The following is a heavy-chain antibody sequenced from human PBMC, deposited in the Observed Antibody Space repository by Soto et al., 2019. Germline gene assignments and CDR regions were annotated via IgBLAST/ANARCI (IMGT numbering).Heavy chain of an antibody. V-gene: IGHV3-23*01. J-gene: IGHJ4*02. CDR2: ISGSGGST. CDR3: AKGDGMTTVTTLFGY. Sequence: GGSLRLSCAASGFTFNSYAMSWVRQAPWKGLEWVSAISGSGGSTYYADSVKGRFTISRDNSKNTLYLQMNSLRAEDTAVYYCAKGDGMTTVTTLFGYWGQGTLVTVSS. D-gene: IGHD4-17*01. CDR1: GFTFNSYA.